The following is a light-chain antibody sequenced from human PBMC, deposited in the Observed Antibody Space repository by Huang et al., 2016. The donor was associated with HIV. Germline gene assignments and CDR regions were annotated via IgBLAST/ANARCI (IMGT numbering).Light chain of an antibody. CDR1: ETVVRN. V-gene: IGKV3-15*01. Sequence: EIVMTQSPATLSVSPGERATLSCRASETVVRNLAWYPQKPGQAPGLLIHGASTRATGIPARFSGSGSGTEFTLTISSLQSEDVAVYYCQQYNYWPQTFGQGTKVEIK. J-gene: IGKJ1*01. CDR3: QQYNYWPQT. CDR2: GAS.